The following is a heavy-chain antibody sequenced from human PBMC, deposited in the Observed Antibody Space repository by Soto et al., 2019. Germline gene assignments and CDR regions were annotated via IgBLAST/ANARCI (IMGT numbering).Heavy chain of an antibody. Sequence: QVQLVQSGAEVKKPGASVKVSCKASGYTFTSYDINWVRQATGQGLEWMGWMNPNSGNTGYAQKFQGRVTMTRNTSISTAYMELSSLRSEDTAVYYCARGRRLTMVRGVAAPYYFHYWGQGTLVTVSS. CDR2: MNPNSGNT. J-gene: IGHJ4*02. CDR3: ARGRRLTMVRGVAAPYYFHY. D-gene: IGHD3-10*01. V-gene: IGHV1-8*01. CDR1: GYTFTSYD.